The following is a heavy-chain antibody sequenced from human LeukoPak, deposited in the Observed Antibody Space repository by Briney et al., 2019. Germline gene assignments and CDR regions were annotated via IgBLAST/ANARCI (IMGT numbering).Heavy chain of an antibody. V-gene: IGHV3-30*05. CDR3: ATQNSGGYWDFFEY. J-gene: IGHJ4*02. CDR1: GFTFSSYG. Sequence: GGSLRLSCAASGFTFSSYGIHWVRQAPGKGLEWVADSSFDGNSLFNADSVKGRFTISRDNSKNTLYLQMSSLRDEDTATYYCATQNSGGYWDFFEYWGQGALVTVSS. CDR2: SSFDGNSL. D-gene: IGHD1-26*01.